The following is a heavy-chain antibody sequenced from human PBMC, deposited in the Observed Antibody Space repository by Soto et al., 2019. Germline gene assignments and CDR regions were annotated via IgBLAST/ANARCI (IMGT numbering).Heavy chain of an antibody. CDR3: AKAYGDYVWYFDL. J-gene: IGHJ2*01. D-gene: IGHD4-17*01. Sequence: EVQLLESGGGLVQPGGSLRLSCAASGFTFSSYAMNWVRQAPGKGLEWVSAISGSGGSTYYADSVKGRFTISRDNSKSTLYLQMNSLRAEDTAVYYCAKAYGDYVWYFDLWGRGTLVTVSS. CDR1: GFTFSSYA. CDR2: ISGSGGST. V-gene: IGHV3-23*01.